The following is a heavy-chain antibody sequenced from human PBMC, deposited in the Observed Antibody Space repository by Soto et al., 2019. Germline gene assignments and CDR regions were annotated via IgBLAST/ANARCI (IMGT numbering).Heavy chain of an antibody. J-gene: IGHJ4*02. CDR2: ISQSGNT. V-gene: IGHV4-34*01. Sequence: SETLSLTCSIYRGSLSCYYWSWIRQPPGKGLEWIREISQSGNTNYSPSLKSRVSISIDTSKKQFSLNLASVSAADTAVYYCARAPKVSGSSQTRPDFWGQGTLVTVSS. D-gene: IGHD3-10*01. CDR1: RGSLSCYY. CDR3: ARAPKVSGSSQTRPDF.